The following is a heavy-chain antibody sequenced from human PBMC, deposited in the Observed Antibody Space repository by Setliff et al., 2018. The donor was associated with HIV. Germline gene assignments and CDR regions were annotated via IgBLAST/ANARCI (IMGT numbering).Heavy chain of an antibody. CDR3: ARGGSITIFGVVPWAFDI. CDR2: INAGNDNT. Sequence: GASVKVSCKASGYTFTTYAMHWVRQAPGQRLEWMGWINAGNDNTKYSQKFQGRVTITSDTSASTAYMELSSLRSEDTAVYYCARGGSITIFGVVPWAFDIWGHGTMFTVSS. D-gene: IGHD3-3*01. J-gene: IGHJ3*02. CDR1: GYTFTTYA. V-gene: IGHV1-3*01.